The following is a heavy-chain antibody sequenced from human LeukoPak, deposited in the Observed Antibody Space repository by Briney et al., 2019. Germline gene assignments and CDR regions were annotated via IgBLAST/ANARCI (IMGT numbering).Heavy chain of an antibody. V-gene: IGHV3-21*01. D-gene: IGHD2-15*01. CDR2: ISSSSRFI. Sequence: GGSLRLSCAASGFIFSTYSMNWFRQAPGKGLEWVSSISSSSRFIYYADSVKGRFTISRDNAKNSLYLQMTTLRAADTAVYYCARFRSGGTFRASLYYYYYYMDVWGKGTTVTVSS. CDR3: ARFRSGGTFRASLYYYYYYMDV. J-gene: IGHJ6*03. CDR1: GFIFSTYS.